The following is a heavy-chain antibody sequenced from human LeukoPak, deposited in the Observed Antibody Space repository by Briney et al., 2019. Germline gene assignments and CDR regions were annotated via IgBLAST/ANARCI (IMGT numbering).Heavy chain of an antibody. Sequence: GGSLTLSCAASGFTSSSFSMNWVRQAPGKGLEWVSSISDSSSYKYYADAVKGRFTISRDNAKNSLYLQMNSLRAEDTAVYYCARGTPQTYGYSAWGEGTLVTVSS. CDR1: GFTSSSFS. CDR2: ISDSSSYK. J-gene: IGHJ4*02. V-gene: IGHV3-21*01. CDR3: ARGTPQTYGYSA. D-gene: IGHD5-18*01.